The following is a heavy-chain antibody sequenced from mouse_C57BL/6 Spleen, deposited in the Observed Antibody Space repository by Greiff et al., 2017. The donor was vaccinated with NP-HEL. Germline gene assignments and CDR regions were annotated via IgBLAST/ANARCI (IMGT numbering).Heavy chain of an antibody. J-gene: IGHJ1*03. V-gene: IGHV5-6*01. CDR2: ISSGGSYT. Sequence: EVQGVESGGDLVKPGGSLKLSCAASGFTFSSYGMSWVRQTPDKRLEWVATISSGGSYTYYPDSVKGRFTISRDNAKNTLYLQMSSLKSEDTAMYYCARQYSKGYFDVWGTGTTVTVSS. CDR3: ARQYSKGYFDV. CDR1: GFTFSSYG. D-gene: IGHD2-5*01.